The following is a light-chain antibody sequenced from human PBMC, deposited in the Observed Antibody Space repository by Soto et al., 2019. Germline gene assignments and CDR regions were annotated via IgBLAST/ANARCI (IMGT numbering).Light chain of an antibody. Sequence: EIVVTQSPATLSVSPGERATLSCRASQSVSSKYLAWYQQKPGQAPRLLIYDASSRATGIPARFSGSASGTDSTLTISRLEPEDFAVYYCQQYGSSGTFGQGTKVDIK. CDR1: QSVSSKY. V-gene: IGKV3-20*01. CDR3: QQYGSSGT. CDR2: DAS. J-gene: IGKJ1*01.